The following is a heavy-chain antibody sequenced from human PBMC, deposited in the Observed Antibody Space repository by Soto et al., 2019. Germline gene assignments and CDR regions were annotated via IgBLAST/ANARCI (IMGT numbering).Heavy chain of an antibody. V-gene: IGHV4-31*03. CDR3: ARVYSDLGYYYYGMDV. D-gene: IGHD1-26*01. J-gene: IGHJ6*02. CDR1: GGSISSGGYY. Sequence: QVQLQESGPGLVKPSQTLSLTCTVSGGSISSGGYYWSWIRQHPGKGLEWIGYIYYSGSTYYNPSLKRRVTISVDTSKNQFSLKLSSVTAADTAVYYGARVYSDLGYYYYGMDVWGQGTTVTVSS. CDR2: IYYSGST.